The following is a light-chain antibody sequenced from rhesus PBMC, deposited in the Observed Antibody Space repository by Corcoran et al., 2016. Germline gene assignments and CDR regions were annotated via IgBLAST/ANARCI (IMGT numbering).Light chain of an antibody. CDR3: SSDARRLAYI. J-gene: IGLJ1*01. CDR1: SSDIGVYNR. V-gene: IGLV2-13*02. CDR2: GVS. Sequence: QAALTQSPSMCGSPGQAVTNSCTGTSSDIGVYNRVSWYQQHPGKAPKLMIYGVSKRPSGVSDRFSGSKSGNTASLTISGLQAEDEADYYCSSDARRLAYIFGAGTRLTVL.